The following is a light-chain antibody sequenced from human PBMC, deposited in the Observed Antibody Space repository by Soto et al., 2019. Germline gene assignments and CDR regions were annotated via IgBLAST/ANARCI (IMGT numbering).Light chain of an antibody. J-gene: IGKJ1*01. CDR2: AAS. CDR3: QQYNSYSPWT. Sequence: DIQMTQSPSTLSASVGDRVTITCRASQSISSWLAWYQQKPGKAPKVLIYAASTLQSGVPSRFSGSGSGTEFTLTISSLQPDDFATYYCQQYNSYSPWTFGQGTKVDIK. CDR1: QSISSW. V-gene: IGKV1-5*01.